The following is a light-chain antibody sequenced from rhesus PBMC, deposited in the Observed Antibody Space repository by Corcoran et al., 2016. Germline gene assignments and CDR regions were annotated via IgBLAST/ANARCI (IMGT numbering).Light chain of an antibody. Sequence: DIQMTQSPSSLSASEGDRVTVTCRASQGMNKELSWYQQKPGKAPPPLIYAASRLQTGVSSRFSGSGSGTVYTLPISSLQPDDVATYYFLQDYTTPLTFCGGTKVEIK. CDR1: QGMNKE. CDR2: AAS. J-gene: IGKJ4*01. CDR3: LQDYTTPLT. V-gene: IGKV1-94*01.